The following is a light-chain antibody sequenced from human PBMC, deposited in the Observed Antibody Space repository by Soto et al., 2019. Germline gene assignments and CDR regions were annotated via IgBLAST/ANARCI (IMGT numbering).Light chain of an antibody. V-gene: IGLV2-8*01. J-gene: IGLJ2*01. CDR2: EVT. CDR3: SSYAGSNKFL. Sequence: QSVLTQPPSASGSPGQSVTISCTGTSSDVGASNYVSWYQQHPGKTPKLMIYEVTKRPSGVPDRFSGSKSGNAASLTVSGLQAEDEADYYCSSYAGSNKFLFGGGTKLTVL. CDR1: SSDVGASNY.